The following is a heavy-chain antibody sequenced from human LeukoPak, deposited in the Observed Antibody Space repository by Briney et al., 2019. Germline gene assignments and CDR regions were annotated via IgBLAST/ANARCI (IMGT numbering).Heavy chain of an antibody. J-gene: IGHJ3*02. V-gene: IGHV4-30-2*01. CDR3: ARERMYYYDSSGLKGAFDI. D-gene: IGHD3-22*01. Sequence: SETLSLTCAVSGGSISSGGYSWSWIRQPPGKGLEWIGYIYHSGSTYYNPSLKSRVTISVDRSKNQFSLKLSSVTAADTAVYYCARERMYYYDSSGLKGAFDIWGQGTMVTVSS. CDR2: IYHSGST. CDR1: GGSISSGGYS.